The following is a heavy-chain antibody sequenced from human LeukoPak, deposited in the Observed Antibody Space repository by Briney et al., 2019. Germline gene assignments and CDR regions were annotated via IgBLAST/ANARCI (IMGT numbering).Heavy chain of an antibody. Sequence: ASVKVSCKASGYTLTDYYMHWVRQAPGQGLEWMGWISPNSGGTNYAQNFQGRVTMTRDTSVSTAYLELSSLTSDDTAVYFCARQGSNSSGWYPVDDWGQGTLVTVSS. CDR1: GYTLTDYY. CDR2: ISPNSGGT. D-gene: IGHD6-19*01. V-gene: IGHV1-2*02. CDR3: ARQGSNSSGWYPVDD. J-gene: IGHJ4*02.